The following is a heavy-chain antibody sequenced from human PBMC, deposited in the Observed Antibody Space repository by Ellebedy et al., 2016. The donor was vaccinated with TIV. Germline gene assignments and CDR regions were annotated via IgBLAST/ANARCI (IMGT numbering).Heavy chain of an antibody. J-gene: IGHJ4*02. V-gene: IGHV1-3*01. Sequence: ASVKVSXXASGYTFTSYAMHWVRQAPGQRLEWMGWINAGNGNTKYSQKFQGRVTITRDTSACTAYMELSSLRSEDTAVYYCARDHLGATGYWGQGTLVTVSS. CDR2: INAGNGNT. CDR1: GYTFTSYA. CDR3: ARDHLGATGY. D-gene: IGHD1-26*01.